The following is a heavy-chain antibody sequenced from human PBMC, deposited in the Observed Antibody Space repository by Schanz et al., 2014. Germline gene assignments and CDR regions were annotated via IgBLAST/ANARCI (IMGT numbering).Heavy chain of an antibody. CDR1: GYNITSND. V-gene: IGHV1-8*01. Sequence: QVHLVQSGAEVKKPGASVKVSCKASGYNITSNDVTWVRQATGQGLEWMGWMNPNSGNTGYAQKFQGRVTMTRNASISTAYMEQSSLRSEDTAVYYCASSGAGYSGSWDFDYWGQGTLVTVSS. CDR2: MNPNSGNT. D-gene: IGHD6-13*01. CDR3: ASSGAGYSGSWDFDY. J-gene: IGHJ4*02.